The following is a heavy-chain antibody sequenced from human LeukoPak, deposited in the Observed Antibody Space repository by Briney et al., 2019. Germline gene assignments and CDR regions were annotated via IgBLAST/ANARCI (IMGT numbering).Heavy chain of an antibody. CDR1: GGSISSGGYS. Sequence: SETLSLTCAVSGGSISSGGYSWSWIRQPPGKGLEWIGYIYHSGSTYYNPSLKSRVTISVDRSKNQLSLKLSSVTAADTAVYYCARRVGYCSGGSCYSYPVYWYFDLWGRGTLVTVSS. J-gene: IGHJ2*01. CDR2: IYHSGST. CDR3: ARRVGYCSGGSCYSYPVYWYFDL. V-gene: IGHV4-30-2*01. D-gene: IGHD2-15*01.